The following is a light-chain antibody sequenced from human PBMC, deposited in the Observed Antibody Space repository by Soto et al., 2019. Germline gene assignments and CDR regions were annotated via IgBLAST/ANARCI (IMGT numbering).Light chain of an antibody. Sequence: QSALTQPASVSGSPGQSITISCTGTSSDVGGYNYVSWYQQHPGKAPKLMIYDVSNRPSGVSNPFSGSKSGNTASLTISGLQAEDEADYYCSSYTSSSTPVVFGGGTQLTVL. CDR1: SSDVGGYNY. V-gene: IGLV2-14*01. J-gene: IGLJ2*01. CDR3: SSYTSSSTPVV. CDR2: DVS.